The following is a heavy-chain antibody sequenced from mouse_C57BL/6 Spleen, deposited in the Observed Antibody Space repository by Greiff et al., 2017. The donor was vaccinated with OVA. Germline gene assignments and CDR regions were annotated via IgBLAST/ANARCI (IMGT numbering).Heavy chain of an antibody. CDR2: IDPSDSYT. CDR1: GYTFTSYW. Sequence: QVQLQQPGAELVKPGASVKLSCKASGYTFTSYWMQWVKQRPGQGLEWIGEIDPSDSYTNYNQKFKGKATLTVDTSSSTAYMQLSSLTSEDSAVYYCARRSLPPHAMDYGGQGPPVTVSS. V-gene: IGHV1-50*01. D-gene: IGHD6-5*01. J-gene: IGHJ4*01. CDR3: ARRSLPPHAMDY.